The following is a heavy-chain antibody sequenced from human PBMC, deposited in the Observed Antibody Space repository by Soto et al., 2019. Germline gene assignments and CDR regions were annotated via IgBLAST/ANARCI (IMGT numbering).Heavy chain of an antibody. Sequence: QVQLVQSGAEVKKPGASVKVSCKASGYTFTTYDINWVRQATGQGLEWMGWMNPNSGNTGYAQRFQGRATMTRNTSITTAYMELSSLRSADTAVYYCARDASGWSELASWGQGLLVTVSS. J-gene: IGHJ4*02. CDR1: GYTFTTYD. D-gene: IGHD6-19*01. V-gene: IGHV1-8*01. CDR3: ARDASGWSELAS. CDR2: MNPNSGNT.